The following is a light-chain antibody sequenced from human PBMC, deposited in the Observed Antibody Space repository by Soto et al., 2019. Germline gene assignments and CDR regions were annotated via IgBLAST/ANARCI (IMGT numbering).Light chain of an antibody. J-gene: IGKJ5*01. V-gene: IGKV3-15*01. CDR2: HAS. CDR3: QQYNDWPPIT. CDR1: ESVTRN. Sequence: EIVLTQSPAILSASPGETATLPCRASESVTRNLAWYQHIPGQAPRLLVFHASVRATGIPARFSGSGSGTEFSLTISNLQSEDFAVYFCQQYNDWPPITFGQGTRLEIK.